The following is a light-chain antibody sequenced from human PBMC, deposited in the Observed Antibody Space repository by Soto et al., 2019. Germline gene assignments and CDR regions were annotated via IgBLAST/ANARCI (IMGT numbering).Light chain of an antibody. V-gene: IGKV1-5*03. J-gene: IGKJ5*01. Sequence: DIQTTQSPSTLSGAVGDRVTITCRASQTISSWLAWYQQKPWKAPKLLIYKASTLKSGVPSRFSGSGSGTDFTLTISSLQPEDFATYYGQQSYSTPSITFGQGTRLEIK. CDR1: QTISSW. CDR2: KAS. CDR3: QQSYSTPSIT.